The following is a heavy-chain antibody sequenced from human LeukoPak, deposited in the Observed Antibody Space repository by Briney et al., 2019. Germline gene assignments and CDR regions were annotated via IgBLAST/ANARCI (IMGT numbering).Heavy chain of an antibody. Sequence: GGSLRLSCAGSGFTFSNYWMHWVRQAPGKGLVWGSRIKTDGNSPTYADFVKGRFTISRDNAKNSLNLQMNSLRAEDTAVYYCAREGLWVGLDSGKTRQAYWESWGQGTMVTVSS. CDR1: GFTFSNYW. J-gene: IGHJ3*01. D-gene: IGHD2-21*01. V-gene: IGHV3-74*01. CDR3: AREGLWVGLDSGKTRQAYWES. CDR2: IKTDGNSP.